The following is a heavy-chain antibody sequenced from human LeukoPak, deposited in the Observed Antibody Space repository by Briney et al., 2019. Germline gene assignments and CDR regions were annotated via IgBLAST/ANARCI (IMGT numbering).Heavy chain of an antibody. D-gene: IGHD2-2*01. J-gene: IGHJ4*02. V-gene: IGHV3-21*01. CDR1: GFTFSSYS. CDR2: ISSSSSYI. Sequence: GGSLRLSCAASGFTFSSYSMNWVRQAPGKGLEWVSSISSSSSYIYYADSVKGRFTISRDDAKNSLYLQMNSLRAEDTAVYYCARSGWGYQLVGWGQGTLVTVSS. CDR3: ARSGWGYQLVG.